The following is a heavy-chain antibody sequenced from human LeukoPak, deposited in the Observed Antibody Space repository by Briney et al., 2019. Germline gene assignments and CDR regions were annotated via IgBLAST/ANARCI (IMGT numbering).Heavy chain of an antibody. CDR1: GGSFSGYY. V-gene: IGHV4-34*01. CDR3: ARGFRNYYGAGSYSL. CDR2: INHSERT. D-gene: IGHD3-10*01. Sequence: PSETLSLTRAVYGGSFSGYYWSWIPQRPGQGREWMGEINHSERTNYNTSLKSRVPISVDTSKNHFALKLSSVTAADTAVYYCARGFRNYYGAGSYSLWGQGTLVTVSS. J-gene: IGHJ4*02.